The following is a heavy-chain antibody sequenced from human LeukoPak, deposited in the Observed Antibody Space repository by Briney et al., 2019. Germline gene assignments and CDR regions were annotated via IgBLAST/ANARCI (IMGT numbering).Heavy chain of an antibody. Sequence: PGGSLRLSCAASGFTFSSYWMSWVRQAPGKGLEWVANIKRDGSEKYYVDSVKGRFTISRDNAKNSLYLQMNSLRAEDTAVYYCAATIVDIVATDNAWGQGTLVTVSS. V-gene: IGHV3-7*01. J-gene: IGHJ4*02. CDR1: GFTFSSYW. CDR2: IKRDGSEK. D-gene: IGHD5-12*01. CDR3: AATIVDIVATDNA.